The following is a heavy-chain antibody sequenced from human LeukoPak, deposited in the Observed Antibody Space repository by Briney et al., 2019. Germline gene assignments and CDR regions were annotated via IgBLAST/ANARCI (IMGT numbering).Heavy chain of an antibody. J-gene: IGHJ5*02. CDR2: ITGSGGTT. V-gene: IGHV3-23*01. Sequence: PGGSLRLSCAASGFTFSSYAMSWVRQAPGKGLEWVSNITGSGGTTYYADSVKGRFTISRDNSKNTLYLQMNSLRAEDTAVYYCAKDSGDSSVYWNWFDPWGQGTLVTVSS. CDR1: GFTFSSYA. CDR3: AKDSGDSSVYWNWFDP. D-gene: IGHD3-22*01.